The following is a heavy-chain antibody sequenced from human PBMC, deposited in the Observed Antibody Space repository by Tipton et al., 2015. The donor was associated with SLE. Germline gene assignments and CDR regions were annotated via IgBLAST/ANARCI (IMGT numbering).Heavy chain of an antibody. CDR1: GGSFSGYY. Sequence: LRLSCAVYGGSFSGYYWSWIRQPPGKGLEWIGEINHSGSTYYNPSLKSRVTISVDTSKNQFSLKLSSVTAADTAVYYCARGATHYFDYWGQGTLVTVSS. D-gene: IGHD1-26*01. V-gene: IGHV4-34*01. CDR3: ARGATHYFDY. CDR2: INHSGST. J-gene: IGHJ4*02.